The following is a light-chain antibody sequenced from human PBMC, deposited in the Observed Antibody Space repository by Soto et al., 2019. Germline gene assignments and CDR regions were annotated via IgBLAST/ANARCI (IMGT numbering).Light chain of an antibody. Sequence: IVMTQYPLSLPVTPGEPASMSCRSNQSLLPSYGYNSLDWLVHKPGQSPQLLIYLGSNRASGVPDRFTGSGSGTDFTLEISRVEAEDVGIYYCMQTLQTPRTFGQGTRVELK. J-gene: IGKJ1*01. V-gene: IGKV2-28*01. CDR3: MQTLQTPRT. CDR2: LGS. CDR1: QSLLPSYGYNS.